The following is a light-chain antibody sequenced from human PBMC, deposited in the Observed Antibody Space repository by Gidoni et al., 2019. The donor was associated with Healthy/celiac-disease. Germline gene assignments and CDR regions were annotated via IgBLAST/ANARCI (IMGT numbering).Light chain of an antibody. J-gene: IGLJ1*01. CDR1: SLRSYY. CDR2: GKN. Sequence: SSELTQDPAVSVALGQTVRTTCQGDSLRSYYARWYQQKPGQAPVLVIYGKNNRPSGIPDRFSGSSSGNTASLTITGAQAEDEADYYCNSRDSSGNSYVFGTGTKVTVL. V-gene: IGLV3-19*01. CDR3: NSRDSSGNSYV.